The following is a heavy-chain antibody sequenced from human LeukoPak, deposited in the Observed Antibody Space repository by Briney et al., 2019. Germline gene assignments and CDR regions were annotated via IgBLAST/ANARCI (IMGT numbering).Heavy chain of an antibody. CDR3: VRADYNGGNPGSFDI. V-gene: IGHV4-61*02. J-gene: IGHJ3*02. CDR2: IYTSGST. Sequence: SETLSLTCTVSGGSISSGSYYWSRIRQPAGKGLEWIGRIYTSGSTNYNPSLKSGVTISVDTSKNQFSLTLNSVTAADTAVYYCVRADYNGGNPGSFDIWGRGTMVTVSS. D-gene: IGHD2-8*01. CDR1: GGSISSGSYY.